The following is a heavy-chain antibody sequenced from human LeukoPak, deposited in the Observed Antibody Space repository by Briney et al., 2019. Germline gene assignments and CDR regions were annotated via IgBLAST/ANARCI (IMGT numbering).Heavy chain of an antibody. CDR1: GGSVSSYY. CDR2: IYYGGST. D-gene: IGHD1-26*01. CDR3: ARGQGHIVGADYYYYMDV. V-gene: IGHV4-59*02. J-gene: IGHJ6*03. Sequence: SETLSLTCTVSGGSVSSYYWSWIRQPPGKGLEWIGYIYYGGSTNYNPSLKSRVTISVDTSKNQFSLKLSSVTAADTAVYYCARGQGHIVGADYYYYMDVWGKGTTVTVSS.